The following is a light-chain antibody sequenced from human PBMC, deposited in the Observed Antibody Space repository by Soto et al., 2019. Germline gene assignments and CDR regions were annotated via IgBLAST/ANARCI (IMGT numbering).Light chain of an antibody. CDR1: QSISSW. J-gene: IGKJ1*01. CDR3: QHYNSYSPT. CDR2: DAS. V-gene: IGKV1-5*01. Sequence: DFRRDKAHFTLSALVGDRITITCRASQSISSWLAWYQQKPGKAPKLLIFDASSLESGVPSRFSGSGSGTEFTLTISSLQPDDFATYFCQHYNSYSPTFGQGTKVDIK.